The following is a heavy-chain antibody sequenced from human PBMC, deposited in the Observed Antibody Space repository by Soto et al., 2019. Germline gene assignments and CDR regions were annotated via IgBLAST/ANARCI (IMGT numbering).Heavy chain of an antibody. J-gene: IGHJ6*03. D-gene: IGHD5-12*01. CDR2: INHSGST. Sequence: SETLSLTCAVYGGSFSGYYWPWIRQPPRKRLESIAEINHSGSTNYNPSLKSRVTISVDTSKNQFSLKLSSVTAADTAVYYCARGKIRYGGYDRLRTERPPPFMDVWGKGTTVTVSS. CDR3: ARGKIRYGGYDRLRTERPPPFMDV. CDR1: GGSFSGYY. V-gene: IGHV4-34*01.